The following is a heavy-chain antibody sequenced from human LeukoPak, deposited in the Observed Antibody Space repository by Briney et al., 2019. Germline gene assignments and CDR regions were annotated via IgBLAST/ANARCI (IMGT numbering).Heavy chain of an antibody. D-gene: IGHD1-1*01. V-gene: IGHV3-43*01. Sequence: GGSLRLSCGASGFTFDDYTMHWVRQAPWKGLEWVSLISWDGGSTYYADSVKGRFTISRDNSKNSLYLQMNSLRTEDTALYYCAKDISWNDFGPFDIRGQGTMVTVSS. CDR1: GFTFDDYT. J-gene: IGHJ3*02. CDR3: AKDISWNDFGPFDI. CDR2: ISWDGGST.